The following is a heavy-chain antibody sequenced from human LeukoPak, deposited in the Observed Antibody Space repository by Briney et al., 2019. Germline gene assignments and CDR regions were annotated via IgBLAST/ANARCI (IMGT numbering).Heavy chain of an antibody. Sequence: GGSLRLSCAASGFTFSSYSMNWVRQAPGKGLEWVSSISSSSSYIYYADSVKGRFTISRDNAKNSLYLQMNSLRAEDTAVYYCATPNRGKVAGTFDYWGQGTLVTVSS. D-gene: IGHD6-19*01. J-gene: IGHJ4*02. CDR2: ISSSSSYI. V-gene: IGHV3-21*01. CDR3: ATPNRGKVAGTFDY. CDR1: GFTFSSYS.